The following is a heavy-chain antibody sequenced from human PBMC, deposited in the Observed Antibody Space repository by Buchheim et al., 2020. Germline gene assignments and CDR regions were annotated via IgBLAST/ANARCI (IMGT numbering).Heavy chain of an antibody. CDR1: GFTFSSYG. V-gene: IGHV3-30*18. Sequence: QVQLVESGGGLVKPGGSLRLSCAASGFTFSSYGMHWVRQAPGKGLEWVAVISYDGSNKYYADSVKGRFTISRDNSKNTLYLQMNSLRAEDTAVYYCAKDRFWGFGESHFDYWGQGTL. J-gene: IGHJ4*02. CDR3: AKDRFWGFGESHFDY. CDR2: ISYDGSNK. D-gene: IGHD3-10*01.